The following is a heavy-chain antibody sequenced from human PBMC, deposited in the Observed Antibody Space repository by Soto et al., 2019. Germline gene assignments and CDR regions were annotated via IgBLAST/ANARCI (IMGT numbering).Heavy chain of an antibody. V-gene: IGHV3-21*02. CDR1: GFPFLSYG. CDR2: ITGASGYI. J-gene: IGHJ4*02. CDR3: ARHGMYSPDLYYFDL. Sequence: EVQLVESGGGLVQSGGSLRLACAASGFPFLSYGMSWVRQAPGKGLEWVSFITGASGYIWYADSVKGRFAVSRDNAKNSLYLQMNNLGAVDTAVYYCARHGMYSPDLYYFDLWGQGARVAVSS. D-gene: IGHD1-26*01.